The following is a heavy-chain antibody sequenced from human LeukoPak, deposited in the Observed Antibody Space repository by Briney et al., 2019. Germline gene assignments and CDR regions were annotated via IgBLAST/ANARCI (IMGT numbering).Heavy chain of an antibody. CDR3: ARYGSGSLMGYYFDY. CDR1: GGSISSYY. V-gene: IGHV4-59*01. D-gene: IGHD3-10*01. J-gene: IGHJ4*02. CDR2: IYYSGST. Sequence: PSETLSLTCTVSGGSISSYYWSWIRQPPGKGLEWIGYIYYSGSTNYNPSLKSRVTISVGTSKNQFSLKLSSVTAADTAVYYCARYGSGSLMGYYFDYWGQGTLVTVSS.